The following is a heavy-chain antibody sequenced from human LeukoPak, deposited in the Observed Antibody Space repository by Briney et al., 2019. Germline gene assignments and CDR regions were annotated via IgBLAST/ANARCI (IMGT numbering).Heavy chain of an antibody. CDR3: ARDERYCSGGSCYSNGMYYYYYGMDV. CDR1: GGSISSYY. Sequence: PSETLSLTCTVSGGSISSYYWSWIRQPPGKGLEWIGYIYYSGSTNYNPSLKSRVTISVDTSKNQFSLKLSSVTAADTAVYYCARDERYCSGGSCYSNGMYYYYYGMDVWGQGTTVTVSS. D-gene: IGHD2-15*01. J-gene: IGHJ6*02. V-gene: IGHV4-59*12. CDR2: IYYSGST.